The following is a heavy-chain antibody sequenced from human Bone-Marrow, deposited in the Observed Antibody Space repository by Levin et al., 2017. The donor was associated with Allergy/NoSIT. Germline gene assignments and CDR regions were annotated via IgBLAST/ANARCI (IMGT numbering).Heavy chain of an antibody. CDR1: GFTFSSYW. V-gene: IGHV3-74*01. J-gene: IGHJ4*02. CDR2: INSDGSST. D-gene: IGHD6-6*01. Sequence: GGSLRLSCAASGFTFSSYWMHWVRQAPGKGLVWVSRINSDGSSTSYADSVKGRFTISRDNAKNTLYLQMNSLRAEDTAVYYCASAYSSSNFDYWGQGTLVTVSS. CDR3: ASAYSSSNFDY.